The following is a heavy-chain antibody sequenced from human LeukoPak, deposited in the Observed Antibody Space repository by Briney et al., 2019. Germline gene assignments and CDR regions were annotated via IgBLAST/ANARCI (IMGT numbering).Heavy chain of an antibody. D-gene: IGHD2-2*01. CDR2: ISGSGGST. CDR1: GFTFSSYA. CDR3: AKAPTRYCSSTSCYLLIDY. Sequence: GGSLRLSCAASGFTFSSYAMSWVRQAPGKGLEWVSAISGSGGSTYYADSVKGRFTIPRDNSKNTLYLQMNSLRAEDTAVYYCAKAPTRYCSSTSCYLLIDYWGQGTLVTVSS. V-gene: IGHV3-23*01. J-gene: IGHJ4*02.